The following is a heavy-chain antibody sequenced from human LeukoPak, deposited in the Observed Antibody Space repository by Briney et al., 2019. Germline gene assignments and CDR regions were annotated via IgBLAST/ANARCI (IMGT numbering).Heavy chain of an antibody. Sequence: PSETLSLTCAVYGGSFSGYYWSWIRQPPGKRLEWIGEINHSGSTNYNPSLKSRVTISVDTSKNQFSLKLSSVTAADTAVYYCARGWHGSGDFDYWGQGTLVTVSS. CDR3: ARGWHGSGDFDY. D-gene: IGHD3-10*01. CDR2: INHSGST. J-gene: IGHJ4*02. CDR1: GGSFSGYY. V-gene: IGHV4-34*01.